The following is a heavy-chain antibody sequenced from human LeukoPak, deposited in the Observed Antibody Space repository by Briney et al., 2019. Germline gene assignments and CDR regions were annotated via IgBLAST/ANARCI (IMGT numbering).Heavy chain of an antibody. Sequence: GGSLRLSCTVSGFTLSSYEVSWIRQAPGKGLEWVSYISSSGSTIYYADSVKGRFTISRDNAKNSLYLQMNSLRAEDTAVYYCAELGITMIGGVWGKGTTVTISS. J-gene: IGHJ6*04. CDR2: ISSSGSTI. CDR1: GFTLSSYE. D-gene: IGHD3-10*02. V-gene: IGHV3-48*03. CDR3: AELGITMIGGV.